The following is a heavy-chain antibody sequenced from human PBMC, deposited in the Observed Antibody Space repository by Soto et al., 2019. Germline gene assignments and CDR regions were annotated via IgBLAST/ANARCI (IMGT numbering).Heavy chain of an antibody. V-gene: IGHV1-18*01. Sequence: ASVNVSCKASGYTFTRYGISWVRQAPGQGLEWMGWISAYNGNTNYAQKLQGRVTMTTDTSTSTAYMELRSLRSDDTAVYYCARDLGYCTNGVCYTYYFDYWGQGTLVTVSS. D-gene: IGHD2-8*01. J-gene: IGHJ4*02. CDR1: GYTFTRYG. CDR2: ISAYNGNT. CDR3: ARDLGYCTNGVCYTYYFDY.